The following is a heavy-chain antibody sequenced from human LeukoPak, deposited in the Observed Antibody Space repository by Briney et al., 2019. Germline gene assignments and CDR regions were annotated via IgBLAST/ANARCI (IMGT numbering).Heavy chain of an antibody. CDR2: IWYGGSNK. J-gene: IGHJ5*02. CDR3: AKGGIVGATTGLGH. CDR1: GFTFNSYG. D-gene: IGHD1-26*01. Sequence: GGSLRLSCAASGFTFNSYGMHWVRQAPGKGLEWVAVIWYGGSNKYYADSVKGRFTISRDNSKNTLYLQMNSLRAEDTAVYYCAKGGIVGATTGLGHWGQGTLVTVSS. V-gene: IGHV3-33*06.